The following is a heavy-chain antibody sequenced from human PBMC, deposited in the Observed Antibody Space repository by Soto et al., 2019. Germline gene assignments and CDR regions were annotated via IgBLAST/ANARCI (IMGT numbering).Heavy chain of an antibody. Sequence: LRLSCAASGFTFSSYAMSWVRQAPGKGLEWVSAISGSGGSTYYADSVKGRFTISRDNSKNTLYLQMNSLRAEDTAVYYCARRYCTNGVCYEYYFDYWGQGTLVTVSS. CDR2: ISGSGGST. CDR1: GFTFSSYA. J-gene: IGHJ4*02. CDR3: ARRYCTNGVCYEYYFDY. D-gene: IGHD2-8*01. V-gene: IGHV3-23*01.